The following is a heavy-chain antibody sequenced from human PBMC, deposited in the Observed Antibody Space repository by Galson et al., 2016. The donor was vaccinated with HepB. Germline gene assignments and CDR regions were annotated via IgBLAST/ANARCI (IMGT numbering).Heavy chain of an antibody. V-gene: IGHV3-48*03. J-gene: IGHJ5*02. Sequence: IYYADSAKGRFTISRDNGKNSLFLQMNSLRVEDTAIYYCARESYNRFDPWGQGTLVTVSS. CDR3: ARESYNRFDP. CDR2: I.